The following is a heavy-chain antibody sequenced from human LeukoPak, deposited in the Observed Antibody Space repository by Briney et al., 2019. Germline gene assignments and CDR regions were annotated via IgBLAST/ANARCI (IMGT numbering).Heavy chain of an antibody. Sequence: GGSLRLSCAASGFTVSSNYMSWVRQAPGKGLEWVAVISYDGSNKYYADSVKGRFTISRDNSKNTLYLQMNSLRAEDTAVYYCARGADTAMVTGFDYWGQGTLVTVSS. CDR3: ARGADTAMVTGFDY. D-gene: IGHD5-18*01. V-gene: IGHV3-30*03. CDR2: ISYDGSNK. J-gene: IGHJ4*02. CDR1: GFTVSSNY.